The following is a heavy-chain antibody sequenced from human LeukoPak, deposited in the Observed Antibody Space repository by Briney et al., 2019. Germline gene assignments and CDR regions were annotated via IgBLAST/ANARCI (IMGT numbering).Heavy chain of an antibody. CDR1: GFTFSSYS. CDR3: ATAGYGDYFDY. Sequence: GGSLRLSCAASGFTFSSYSMKWVRQAPVKGLEWVSSISSSSSYIDYADSVKGRFTISRDNAKNSLYLQMKSLRAEDTAVFYCATAGYGDYFDYWGQGTLVTVSS. V-gene: IGHV3-21*01. J-gene: IGHJ4*02. CDR2: ISSSSSYI. D-gene: IGHD4-17*01.